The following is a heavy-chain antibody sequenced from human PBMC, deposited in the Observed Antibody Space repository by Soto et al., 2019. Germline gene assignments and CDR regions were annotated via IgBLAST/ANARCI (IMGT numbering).Heavy chain of an antibody. CDR3: AGDPDSHYNDSHASSYP. D-gene: IGHD4-4*01. CDR1: GGTFSTYT. Sequence: GASVKVSCKASGGTFSTYTITWVRQAPGQGLEWMGRIIPIIGIINYARKFQGRVTISADKFTGTAYMELTGLRSDDTAVYYCAGDPDSHYNDSHASSYPWGQGTLVTVSS. CDR2: IIPIIGII. J-gene: IGHJ5*02. V-gene: IGHV1-69*04.